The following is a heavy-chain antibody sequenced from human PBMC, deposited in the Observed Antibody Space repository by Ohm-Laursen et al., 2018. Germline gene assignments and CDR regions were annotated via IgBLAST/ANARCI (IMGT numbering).Heavy chain of an antibody. D-gene: IGHD5-18*01. CDR1: GGTFSSYA. V-gene: IGHV1-69*04. Sequence: SVKVSCKASGGTFSSYAISWVRQAPGQGLEWMGRIIPILGIANYAQKFQGRVTITADKSTSTAYMELSSLRSEDTAVYYCAREDGYSYPYGYWGQGTLVTVSS. CDR3: AREDGYSYPYGY. J-gene: IGHJ4*02. CDR2: IIPILGIA.